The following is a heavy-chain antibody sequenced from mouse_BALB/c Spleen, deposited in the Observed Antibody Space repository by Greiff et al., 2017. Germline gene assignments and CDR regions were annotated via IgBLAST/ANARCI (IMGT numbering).Heavy chain of an antibody. D-gene: IGHD1-1*01. J-gene: IGHJ3*01. CDR3: TRGVYGSSQSVFAY. CDR2: IRLKSNNYAT. Sequence: EVKVEESGGGLVQPGGSMKLSCVASGFTFSNYWMNWVRQSPEKGLEWVAEIRLKSNNYATHYAESVKGRFTISRDDSKSSVYLQMNNLRAEDTGIYYCTRGVYGSSQSVFAYWGQGTLVTVSA. V-gene: IGHV6-6*02. CDR1: GFTFSNYW.